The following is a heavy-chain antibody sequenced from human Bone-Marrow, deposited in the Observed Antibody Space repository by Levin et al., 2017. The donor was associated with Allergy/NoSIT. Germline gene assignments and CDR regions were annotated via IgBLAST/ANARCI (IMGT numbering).Heavy chain of an antibody. CDR2: INHSGST. V-gene: IGHV4-34*01. D-gene: IGHD3-22*01. CDR1: GGSFRGYY. Sequence: SQTLSLPCAVYGGSFRGYYWSWIRQPPGKGLEWIGEINHSGSTNYNPSLKSRVTISVDTSKNQFSLKLSSVTAADTAVYYCARGYYDSGEYYYYGMDVWGQGTTVTVSS. CDR3: ARGYYDSGEYYYYGMDV. J-gene: IGHJ6*02.